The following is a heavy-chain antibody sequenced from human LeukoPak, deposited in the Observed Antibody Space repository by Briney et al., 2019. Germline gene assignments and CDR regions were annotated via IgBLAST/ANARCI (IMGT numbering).Heavy chain of an antibody. J-gene: IGHJ3*02. D-gene: IGHD3-3*01. CDR2: IRYDGSNK. CDR3: AKPQAARFSDAFDI. V-gene: IGHV3-30*02. Sequence: PGGSLRLSCAASGFTFSSYGMHWVRQAPGKGLEWVAFIRYDGSNKYYADSVKGRFTVSRDNSKNTLYLQMNSLRAEDTAVYYCAKPQAARFSDAFDIWGQGTMVTVSS. CDR1: GFTFSSYG.